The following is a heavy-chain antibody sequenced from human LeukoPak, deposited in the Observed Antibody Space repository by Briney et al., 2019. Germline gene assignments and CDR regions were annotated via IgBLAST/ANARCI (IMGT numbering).Heavy chain of an antibody. CDR2: ISYDGSNE. CDR1: GFTFSSYG. V-gene: IGHV3-30*18. J-gene: IGHJ4*02. Sequence: GGSLRPSCAASGFTFSSYGMHWVRQAPGKGLEWVAVISYDGSNEYYADSVKGRFTISRDNSKNTLYLQMNSLRAEDTAVYYCAKGYDSSGYLHDYWGQGTLVTVSS. CDR3: AKGYDSSGYLHDY. D-gene: IGHD3-22*01.